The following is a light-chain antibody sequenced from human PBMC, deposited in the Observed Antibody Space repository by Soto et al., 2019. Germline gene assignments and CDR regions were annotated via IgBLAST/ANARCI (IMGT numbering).Light chain of an antibody. CDR3: QQHGTSPYT. CDR1: QSLRSSY. CDR2: GAS. V-gene: IGKV3-20*01. J-gene: IGKJ2*01. Sequence: PGERATLSCWASQSLRSSYLAWYQRKPGQAPRLLMFGASRRATGILDRFNGSGSGTDIILTISRLEPEDIAVYYCQQHGTSPYTFGQGTVLDIK.